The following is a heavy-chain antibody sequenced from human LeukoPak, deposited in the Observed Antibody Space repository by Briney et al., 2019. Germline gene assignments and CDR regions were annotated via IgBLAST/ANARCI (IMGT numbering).Heavy chain of an antibody. CDR1: GGTLSSYA. Sequence: SVKVSCKASGGTLSSYAISWVRQAPGQGLEWMGGIIPIFGTANYAQKFQGRVTITADESTSTAYMELSSLRSEDTAVYYCARLLHPDQGSSDYWGQGTLVTVSS. D-gene: IGHD2/OR15-2a*01. J-gene: IGHJ4*02. CDR2: IIPIFGTA. V-gene: IGHV1-69*13. CDR3: ARLLHPDQGSSDY.